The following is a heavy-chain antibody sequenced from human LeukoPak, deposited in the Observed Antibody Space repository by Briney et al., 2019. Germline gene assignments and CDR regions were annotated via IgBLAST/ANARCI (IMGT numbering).Heavy chain of an antibody. V-gene: IGHV3-48*01. CDR2: ISTTSSTI. Sequence: PGGSLRLSCAASGFTFSSYIMNWVRQAPGKGLEWASYISTTSSTIYYADSVKGRFTISRDNSKNTLYLQMNSLRAEDTAVYYCAKDTYDSSGYSSYYFDYWGQGTLVTVSS. CDR3: AKDTYDSSGYSSYYFDY. CDR1: GFTFSSYI. D-gene: IGHD3-22*01. J-gene: IGHJ4*02.